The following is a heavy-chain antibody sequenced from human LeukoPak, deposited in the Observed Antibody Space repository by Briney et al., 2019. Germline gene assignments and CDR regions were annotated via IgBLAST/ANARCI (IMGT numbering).Heavy chain of an antibody. CDR1: AGSISSGSSY. CDR2: IYTSGST. D-gene: IGHD6-13*01. CDR3: ARGYSSRYNWFDP. V-gene: IGHV4-61*02. Sequence: PSPTQSLTCTVAAGSISSGSSYWSWIRQPAGKGLEWIGRIYTSGSTHYDPSLNSPVTISVDTSKNQFSLELSSVTAADTAVYYCARGYSSRYNWFDPWGQGTLVTVSS. J-gene: IGHJ5*02.